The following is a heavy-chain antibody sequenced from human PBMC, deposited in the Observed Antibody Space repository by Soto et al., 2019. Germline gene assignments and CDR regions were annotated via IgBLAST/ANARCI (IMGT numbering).Heavy chain of an antibody. CDR3: AKGSGGGGPCYGLIDY. D-gene: IGHD2-21*01. J-gene: IGHJ4*02. CDR1: GFTFSTYA. CDR2: INNGGDST. V-gene: IGHV3-23*01. Sequence: EVQLLESGGGLVQPGGSLRLSCAHSGFTFSTYAMNWVRQAPGRGLEWVSSINNGGDSTYYADSVKGRFTISRDNSKNTLSLQMNSLRAEDTAVYFCAKGSGGGGPCYGLIDYWGQGTLVTVSS.